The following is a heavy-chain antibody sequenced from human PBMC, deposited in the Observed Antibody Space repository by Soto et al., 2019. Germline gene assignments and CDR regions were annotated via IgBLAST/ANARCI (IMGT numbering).Heavy chain of an antibody. D-gene: IGHD3-10*01. Sequence: ASVKVSCKASGYTFTSYGISWVRQAPGQGLEWMGWINAGNGNTKYSQKFLGRVTITRDTSASTAYMELSSLRSEDTAVYYCARDMGFGLSDYWGQGILVTVSS. J-gene: IGHJ4*02. CDR1: GYTFTSYG. CDR3: ARDMGFGLSDY. CDR2: INAGNGNT. V-gene: IGHV1-3*01.